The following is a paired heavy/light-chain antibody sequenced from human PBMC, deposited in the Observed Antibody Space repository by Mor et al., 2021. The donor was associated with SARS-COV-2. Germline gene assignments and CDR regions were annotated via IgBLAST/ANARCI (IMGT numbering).Light chain of an antibody. V-gene: IGKV1-27*01. CDR1: QGISNY. Sequence: DIQMTQSPSSLSASVGDRVTITCRASQGISNYLAWYQQKPGKVPKLLIYAASTLQSGVPSRFSGSGSGTDFTLTISSLQPEDVATYYCQKYNSAPHTFGGGTKVEIK. J-gene: IGKJ4*01. CDR2: AAS. CDR3: QKYNSAPHT.
Heavy chain of an antibody. V-gene: IGHV4-59*01. CDR2: IYYSGST. D-gene: IGHD2-15*01. CDR1: GGSISSYY. Sequence: QVQLQESGPGLVKPSETLSLTCTVSGGSISSYYWSWIRQPPGKGLEWIGYIYYSGSTNYNPSLKSRVTISVDTSKNQFSLKLSSVTAADTAVYYCARATPLGYCSGGSCYSPSGPWGQGTLVTVSS. J-gene: IGHJ5*02. CDR3: ARATPLGYCSGGSCYSPSGP.